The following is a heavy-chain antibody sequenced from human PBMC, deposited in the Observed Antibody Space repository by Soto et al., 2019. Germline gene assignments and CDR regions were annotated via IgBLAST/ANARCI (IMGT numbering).Heavy chain of an antibody. D-gene: IGHD6-19*01. J-gene: IGHJ4*02. V-gene: IGHV3-30*18. CDR2: VSHDGRNT. Sequence: VQLVESGGGVVQPGRSLRLSCAASGFTFSDYAMHWVRQAPGKGLEWVAVVSHDGRNTHYADSVKGRFTISRDSSKNTVALDMTSLRAEDTDVYCCAKGGRQWLVTSDFNYWGQGALVTVSS. CDR3: AKGGRQWLVTSDFNY. CDR1: GFTFSDYA.